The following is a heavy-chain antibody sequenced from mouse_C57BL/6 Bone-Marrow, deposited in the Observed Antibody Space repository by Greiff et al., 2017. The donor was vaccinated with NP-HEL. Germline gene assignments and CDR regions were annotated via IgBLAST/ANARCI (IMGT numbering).Heavy chain of an antibody. J-gene: IGHJ2*01. CDR1: GYTFTSYW. Sequence: QVQLKQPGAELVKPGASVKLSCKASGYTFTSYWMHWVKQRPGQGLEWIGMIHPNSGSTNYNEKFKSKATLTVDKSSSTAYMQLSSLTSEDSAVYYCAKEPFITTVESSYWGQGTTLTVSS. V-gene: IGHV1-64*01. CDR3: AKEPFITTVESSY. D-gene: IGHD1-1*01. CDR2: IHPNSGST.